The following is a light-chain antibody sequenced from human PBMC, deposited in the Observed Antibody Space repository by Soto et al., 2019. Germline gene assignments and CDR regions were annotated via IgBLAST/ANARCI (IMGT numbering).Light chain of an antibody. CDR2: STS. V-gene: IGLV7-43*01. J-gene: IGLJ3*02. CDR3: LLYYGGAQNWV. Sequence: QAVVTQEPSLTVSPGGTVTLTCASSTGAVTSGYYPNWFQQKPGQAPRALTYSTSNKHSWTPARFSGSLLGGKAALTLSGVQPEDEAEYYCLLYYGGAQNWVFGGGTKLTVL. CDR1: TGAVTSGYY.